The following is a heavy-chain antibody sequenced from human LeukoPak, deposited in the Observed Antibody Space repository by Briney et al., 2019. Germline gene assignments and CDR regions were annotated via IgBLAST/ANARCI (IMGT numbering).Heavy chain of an antibody. CDR3: AREHSSSWYGHYFDY. CDR1: GGSFSGYY. V-gene: IGHV4-34*01. CDR2: INHSGST. Sequence: SETLSLTCAVYGGSFSGYYWSWIRQPPGKGREWIGEINHSGSTNYNPSLKSRVTISVDTSKNQFSLKLSSVTAADTAVYYCAREHSSSWYGHYFDYWGQGTLVTVSS. D-gene: IGHD6-13*01. J-gene: IGHJ4*02.